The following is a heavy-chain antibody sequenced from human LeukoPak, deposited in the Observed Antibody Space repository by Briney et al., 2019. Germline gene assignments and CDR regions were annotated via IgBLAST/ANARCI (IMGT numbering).Heavy chain of an antibody. D-gene: IGHD2-21*02. CDR3: ARVRKVTAIPAFGTFDY. Sequence: PSETLSLTCTVSGGSISSSSYYWGWIRLPPGKGLAWIGSIYYSGSTYYNPSLKSRVTISVDTSKNQFSLKLSSVTAADTAVYYCARVRKVTAIPAFGTFDYWGQGTLVTVSS. CDR2: IYYSGST. J-gene: IGHJ4*02. CDR1: GGSISSSSYY. V-gene: IGHV4-39*01.